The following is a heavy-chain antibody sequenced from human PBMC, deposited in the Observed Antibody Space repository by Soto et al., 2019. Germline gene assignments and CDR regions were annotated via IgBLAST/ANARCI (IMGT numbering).Heavy chain of an antibody. D-gene: IGHD6-13*01. Sequence: ESGGGVVQPGRSLRLSCAASGVTFSRYAMHWVRQAPGKGLEWVAVISYDGSKKYYVDSVKGRFTISRDNSKNTLYLQMNSLRAEDTAVYYCARDGIGASYFDYWGQGTLVTVSS. V-gene: IGHV3-30-3*01. J-gene: IGHJ4*02. CDR1: GVTFSRYA. CDR3: ARDGIGASYFDY. CDR2: ISYDGSKK.